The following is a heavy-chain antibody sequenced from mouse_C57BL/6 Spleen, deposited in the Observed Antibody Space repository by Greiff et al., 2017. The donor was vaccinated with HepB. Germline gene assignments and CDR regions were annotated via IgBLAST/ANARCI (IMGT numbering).Heavy chain of an antibody. V-gene: IGHV5-15*01. CDR3: ARLTGTYYFDY. Sequence: EVHLVESGGGLVQPGGSLKLSCAASGFTFSDYGMAWVRQAPRKGPEWVAFISNLAYSIYYADTVTGRFTISRENAKNTLYLEMSSLRSEDTAMYYCARLTGTYYFDYWGQGTTLTVSS. D-gene: IGHD4-1*01. CDR1: GFTFSDYG. J-gene: IGHJ2*01. CDR2: ISNLAYSI.